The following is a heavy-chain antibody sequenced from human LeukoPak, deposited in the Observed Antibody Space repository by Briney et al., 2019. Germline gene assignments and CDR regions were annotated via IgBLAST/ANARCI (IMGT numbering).Heavy chain of an antibody. Sequence: SETLSLTCAVYGGSFSGYYWSWIRQPPGKGLDWMGEINHIGSTNYNPSLKSRVTISVDTSKNQFSLKLSSVTAADTAVYYCASLSKLGYCSSTSCYRPYHFGYWGQGTLVTVSS. CDR3: ASLSKLGYCSSTSCYRPYHFGY. D-gene: IGHD2-2*01. CDR2: INHIGST. V-gene: IGHV4-34*01. CDR1: GGSFSGYY. J-gene: IGHJ4*02.